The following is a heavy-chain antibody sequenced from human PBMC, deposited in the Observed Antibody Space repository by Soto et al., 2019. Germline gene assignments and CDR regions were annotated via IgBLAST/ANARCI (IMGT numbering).Heavy chain of an antibody. CDR1: GFSLNTRGMC. CDR2: IDWDNDK. J-gene: IGHJ4*02. CDR3: ARILSYSYFDY. D-gene: IGHD2-15*01. Sequence: SGPTLVNPTQTLTLTCSFSGFSLNTRGMCVSWIRQPPGKALEWLARIDWDNDKYYSASLKTRLTISKDTSKNQLVLTLTNMDPVDTATYYCARILSYSYFDYWGQGVLVTVSS. V-gene: IGHV2-70*11.